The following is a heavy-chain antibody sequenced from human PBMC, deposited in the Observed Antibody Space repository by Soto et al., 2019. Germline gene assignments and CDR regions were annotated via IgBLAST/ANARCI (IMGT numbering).Heavy chain of an antibody. CDR1: GFSLSTSGVG. J-gene: IGHJ4*02. D-gene: IGHD3-9*01. Sequence: QITLKESGPPLVRPTQTLTLTCAFSGFSLSTSGVGVGWIRQPPGKALEWLAVIYWDDSKHYSPSLRSRLTITQDTSTNQVVLTMTNMDPMDTGTYYCAHKGPEDWPLDYWGQGTLVTVSS. CDR2: IYWDDSK. CDR3: AHKGPEDWPLDY. V-gene: IGHV2-5*02.